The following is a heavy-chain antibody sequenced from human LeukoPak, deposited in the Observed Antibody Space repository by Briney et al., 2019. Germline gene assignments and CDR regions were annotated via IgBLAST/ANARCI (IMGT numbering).Heavy chain of an antibody. CDR3: ASQVLRYFDWFMGYYYYGMDV. V-gene: IGHV3-30*03. CDR2: ISYDGSNK. D-gene: IGHD3-9*01. Sequence: PGRSLRLSCAASGFTFSSYGMHWVRQAPGKGLGWVAVISYDGSNKYYADSVKGRFTISRDNSKNTLYLQMNSLRAEDTAVYYCASQVLRYFDWFMGYYYYGMDVWGQGTTVTVSS. J-gene: IGHJ6*02. CDR1: GFTFSSYG.